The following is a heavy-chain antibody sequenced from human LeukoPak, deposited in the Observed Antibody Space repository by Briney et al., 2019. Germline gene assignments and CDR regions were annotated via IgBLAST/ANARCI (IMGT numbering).Heavy chain of an antibody. CDR1: GGTFDRYA. V-gene: IGHV1-69*05. Sequence: SVKVSCKASGGTFDRYAISWGRQAPGQGLEWMGGIAPIFGTPNYAQNFQGRVTITTDESTSTAYMELSSLRSDDTAVYYCASHFRSNHYYFYYMDVWGTGTTVTVSS. CDR3: ASHFRSNHYYFYYMDV. D-gene: IGHD3-16*02. J-gene: IGHJ6*03. CDR2: IAPIFGTP.